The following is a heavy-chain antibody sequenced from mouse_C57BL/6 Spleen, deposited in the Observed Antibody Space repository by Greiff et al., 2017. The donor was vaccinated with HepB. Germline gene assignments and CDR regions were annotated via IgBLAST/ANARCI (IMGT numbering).Heavy chain of an antibody. V-gene: IGHV1-82*01. CDR3: ARGDHYYAMDD. CDR1: GYAFSSSW. J-gene: IGHJ4*01. CDR2: IYPGDGDT. Sequence: QVQLQQSGPELVKPGASVKISCKASGYAFSSSWLNWVKQRPGKGLEWIGRIYPGDGDTNYNGKFKGKATLTADKSSSTAYMQLSSLTSEDSAVYFCARGDHYYAMDDWGQGTSVTVSS.